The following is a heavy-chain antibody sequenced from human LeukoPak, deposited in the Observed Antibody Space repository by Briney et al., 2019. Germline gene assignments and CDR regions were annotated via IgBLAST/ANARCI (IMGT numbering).Heavy chain of an antibody. CDR2: VRNDGSNE. V-gene: IGHV3-30*02. Sequence: GGSLRLSCTASGFVLSDYGMHWVRQAPGKGLEWVAFVRNDGSNEYYVGSVKGRFTISRDKSKNSLYLQMNSLRAEDTAVYSCANESDSGYHSDGPKTWGLGTLVTVSS. CDR3: ANESDSGYHSDGPKT. CDR1: GFVLSDYG. D-gene: IGHD5-12*01. J-gene: IGHJ5*02.